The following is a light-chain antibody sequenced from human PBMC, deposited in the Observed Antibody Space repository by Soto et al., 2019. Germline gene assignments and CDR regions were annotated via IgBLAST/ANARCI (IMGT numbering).Light chain of an antibody. CDR1: QSVSSSY. CDR2: GAS. J-gene: IGKJ1*01. V-gene: IGKV3-20*01. Sequence: EIVLTQSPATRSLSPGERATLSCRASQSVSSSYLAWYQQKPGQAPRLLIYGASSRATGIPDRFSGSGSRTDFNLTISRLEPEDFAVYYCQQYGSSPQTFGQGTKVDIK. CDR3: QQYGSSPQT.